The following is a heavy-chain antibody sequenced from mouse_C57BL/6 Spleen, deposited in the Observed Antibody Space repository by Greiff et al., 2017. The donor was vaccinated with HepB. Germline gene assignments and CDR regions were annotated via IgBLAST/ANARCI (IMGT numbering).Heavy chain of an antibody. CDR1: GYSFTDYN. Sequence: EVQLQQSGPELVKPGASVKISCKASGYSFTDYNMNWVKQSNGKSLEWIGVINPNYGTTSYNQKFKGKATLTVDQSSSTAYMQLNRLTSEDSAVYYCARGIYYDYLYYFDYWGQGTTLTVSS. CDR3: ARGIYYDYLYYFDY. D-gene: IGHD2-4*01. CDR2: INPNYGTT. J-gene: IGHJ2*01. V-gene: IGHV1-39*01.